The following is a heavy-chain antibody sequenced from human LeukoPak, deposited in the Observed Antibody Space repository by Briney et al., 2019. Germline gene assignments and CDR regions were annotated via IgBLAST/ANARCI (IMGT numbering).Heavy chain of an antibody. CDR2: IVPIFGTA. D-gene: IGHD3-16*01. J-gene: IGHJ4*02. CDR1: GGTFSNYA. CDR3: ARENDSRDPPHFDY. V-gene: IGHV1-69*06. Sequence: SVKVSCKPSGGTFSNYAIIWVRQAPGQRLEWMGGIVPIFGTATYAQKFRGRVKITEDKSTRTGYMELSSLRSEDTAVYYCARENDSRDPPHFDYWGQGTLVTVSS.